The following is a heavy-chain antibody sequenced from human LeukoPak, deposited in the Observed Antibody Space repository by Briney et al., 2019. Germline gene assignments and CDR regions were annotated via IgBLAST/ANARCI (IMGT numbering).Heavy chain of an antibody. D-gene: IGHD5-24*01. V-gene: IGHV4-59*01. J-gene: IGHJ4*02. CDR1: GGSISSYY. Sequence: SETLSLTCTVSGGSISSYYWNWIRQPPGKGLEWIGYIYYSGSTNYNPSLKSRVTISVDTSKNQFSLKLSSVTAADTAVYYCARGWMATTIDYWGQGTLVTVSS. CDR3: ARGWMATTIDY. CDR2: IYYSGST.